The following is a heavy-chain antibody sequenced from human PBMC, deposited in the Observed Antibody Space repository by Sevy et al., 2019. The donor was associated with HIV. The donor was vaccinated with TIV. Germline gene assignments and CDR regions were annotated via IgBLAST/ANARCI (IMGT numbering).Heavy chain of an antibody. D-gene: IGHD6-13*01. V-gene: IGHV4-39*01. Sequence: SETLSLTCTVSGGSISNGHYYWGWIRQPPGKGLEWIGSIYYSGSTYYNPSLKSRLTISVDTSKNQFSLQLSSVTAADTAVYYCARARGQQLGLYFYYFYMDVWGTGTTVTVSS. J-gene: IGHJ6*03. CDR2: IYYSGST. CDR3: ARARGQQLGLYFYYFYMDV. CDR1: GGSISNGHYY.